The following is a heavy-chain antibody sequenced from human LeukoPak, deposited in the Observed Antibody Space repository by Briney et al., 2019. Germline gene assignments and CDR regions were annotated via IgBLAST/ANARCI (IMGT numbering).Heavy chain of an antibody. CDR3: AKDRNVLRYFDYGMDV. D-gene: IGHD3-9*01. Sequence: GGSLRLSCAASGFTFSSYGMQWVRQAPGKGLEWVAVISYDGSNKYYADSVKGRFTISRDNSKNTLYLQMNSLRAEDTAVYYCAKDRNVLRYFDYGMDVWGQGTTVTVSS. V-gene: IGHV3-30*18. CDR1: GFTFSSYG. CDR2: ISYDGSNK. J-gene: IGHJ6*02.